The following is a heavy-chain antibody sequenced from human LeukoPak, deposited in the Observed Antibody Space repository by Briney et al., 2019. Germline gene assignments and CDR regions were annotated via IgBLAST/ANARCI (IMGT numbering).Heavy chain of an antibody. CDR2: INPNSGGT. D-gene: IGHD3-9*01. V-gene: IGHV1-2*02. CDR3: ATEGGDILTGYYNQI. J-gene: IGHJ4*02. CDR1: GYTFTGYY. Sequence: EASVKVSCKASGYTFTGYYMHWVRQAPGQGLEWMGWINPNSGGTNYAQKFQGRVTMTRDTTISTAYMELSSLRSEDTAVYYCATEGGDILTGYYNQIWGQGTLVTVSS.